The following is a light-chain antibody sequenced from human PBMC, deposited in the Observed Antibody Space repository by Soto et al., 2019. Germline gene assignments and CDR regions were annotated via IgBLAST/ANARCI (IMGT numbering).Light chain of an antibody. CDR3: QQYGISPWT. CDR1: QSVSSSN. Sequence: IVLTQSPGTLSLSPGERATLSCRASQSVSSSNLAWYQQKPGQAPRLLIYGASTRGTGIPDRFTGSGSGTDFTLTISRLEPEDFAVYYCQQYGISPWTFGQGTNVDI. CDR2: GAS. J-gene: IGKJ1*01. V-gene: IGKV3-20*01.